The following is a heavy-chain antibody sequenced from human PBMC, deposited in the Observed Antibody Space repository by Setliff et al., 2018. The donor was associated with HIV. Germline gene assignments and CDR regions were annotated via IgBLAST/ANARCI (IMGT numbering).Heavy chain of an antibody. CDR1: GYSISSSSYY. Sequence: SETLSLTCAVSGYSISSSSYYWGWIRQPPGKGLEWIGSIYYSGSTYYNPSLNSRVTISVDASKNQFSLKLSSVTAADTAVYYCASLPPLYDSSGYYFDYWGQGTLVTVSS. D-gene: IGHD3-22*01. CDR3: ASLPPLYDSSGYYFDY. CDR2: IYYSGST. V-gene: IGHV4-39*01. J-gene: IGHJ4*02.